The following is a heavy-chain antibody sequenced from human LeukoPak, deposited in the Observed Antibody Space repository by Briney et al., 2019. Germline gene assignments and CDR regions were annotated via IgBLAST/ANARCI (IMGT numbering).Heavy chain of an antibody. Sequence: PGGSLRLSCAASGFTFSNYWMTWIRQAPGKGLEWVANLNQDGNDKDYVDSVKGRFTISRDNTKSSVLLQMDSLRAEDTAVYYCAVTRTRGDHWGQGTLVTVSS. D-gene: IGHD3-10*01. J-gene: IGHJ4*02. CDR2: LNQDGNDK. CDR1: GFTFSNYW. V-gene: IGHV3-7*03. CDR3: AVTRTRGDH.